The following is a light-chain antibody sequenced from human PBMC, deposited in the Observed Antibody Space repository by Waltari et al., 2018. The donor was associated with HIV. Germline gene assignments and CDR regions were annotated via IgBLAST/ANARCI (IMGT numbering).Light chain of an antibody. CDR2: DDN. Sequence: QSGLTQPASVSGSLRQSPTIPCFPSSAACSLLNHVSWYQHHPDKAPQPVIYDDNIRPSEIPFRFSASKSGNTASLTISGLQVDDEADYYCSSYMNSGTLVFGGGTKVTVL. CDR3: SSYMNSGTLV. J-gene: IGLJ3*02. CDR1: SAACSLLNH. V-gene: IGLV2-14*01.